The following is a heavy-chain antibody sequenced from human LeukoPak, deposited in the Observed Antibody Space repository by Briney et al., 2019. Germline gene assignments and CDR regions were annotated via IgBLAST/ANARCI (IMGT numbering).Heavy chain of an antibody. CDR1: GFTFSSYW. CDR2: INTDGSST. D-gene: IGHD3-3*01. Sequence: GGSLRLSCAASGFTFSSYWMHWVRQAPGKGLVWVSRINTDGSSTSYADSVKGRFTISRDNAKNTLYLQMNSLRAEDTAVYYCAREVSPFWSGYYTAYYYYYMDVWGKGNPGHRLL. J-gene: IGHJ6*03. V-gene: IGHV3-74*01. CDR3: AREVSPFWSGYYTAYYYYYMDV.